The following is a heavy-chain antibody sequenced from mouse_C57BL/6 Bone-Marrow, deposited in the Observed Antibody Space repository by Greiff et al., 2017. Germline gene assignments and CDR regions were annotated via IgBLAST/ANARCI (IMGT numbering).Heavy chain of an antibody. V-gene: IGHV1-4*01. CDR2: INPSSGYT. CDR1: GYTFTSYT. CDR3: ASWDALYYAMDY. J-gene: IGHJ4*01. Sequence: VQRVESGAELARPGASVKMSCKASGYTFTSYTMHWVKQRPGQGLEWIGYINPSSGYTKYNQKFKDKATLTADKSSSTAYMQLSSLTSEDSAVYYCASWDALYYAMDYWGQGTSVTVSS. D-gene: IGHD4-1*01.